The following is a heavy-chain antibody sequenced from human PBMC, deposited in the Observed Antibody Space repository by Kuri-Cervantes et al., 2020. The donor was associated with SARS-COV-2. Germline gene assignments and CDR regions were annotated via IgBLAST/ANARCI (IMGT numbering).Heavy chain of an antibody. Sequence: SVKVSCKASGFTFTSSAMQWVRQARGQRLEWIGWIVVGSGNTNYAQKFQERVTITRDMSTSTAYMELSSLRSEDTAVYYCATSPAGIAAAWTNWGQGTLVTVSS. D-gene: IGHD6-25*01. V-gene: IGHV1-58*02. CDR2: IVVGSGNT. CDR1: GFTFTSSA. CDR3: ATSPAGIAAAWTN. J-gene: IGHJ4*02.